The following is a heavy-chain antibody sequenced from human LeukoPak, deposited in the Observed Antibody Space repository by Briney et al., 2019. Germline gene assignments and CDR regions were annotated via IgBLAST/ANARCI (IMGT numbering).Heavy chain of an antibody. V-gene: IGHV3-43*01. Sequence: GGSLRLSCAASGFTFDDYTMHWVRQAPGKGLEWVSLISWDGGSTYYADSVKGRFTISRDNAKNSLYLQVNSLRAEDTAVYYCARGLPYNDAFDIWGQGTMVTVSS. CDR3: ARGLPYNDAFDI. D-gene: IGHD2-21*02. CDR2: ISWDGGST. CDR1: GFTFDDYT. J-gene: IGHJ3*02.